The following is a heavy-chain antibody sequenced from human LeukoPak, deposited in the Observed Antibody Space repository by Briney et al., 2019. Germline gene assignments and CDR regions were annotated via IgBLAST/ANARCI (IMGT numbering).Heavy chain of an antibody. CDR2: ISHDGTNE. CDR1: GFTVRGTL. J-gene: IGHJ4*02. Sequence: PGGSLRLSCTASGFTVRGTLMDWVRQAPGKGLEWVSLISHDGTNEDYSDSVEGRFTISRDNSKKTVYLQMDSLRSEDTAVYYCVRGALRKLWTLGVDWGQGTLVIVSS. CDR3: VRGALRKLWTLGVD. V-gene: IGHV3-30*19. D-gene: IGHD3-16*01.